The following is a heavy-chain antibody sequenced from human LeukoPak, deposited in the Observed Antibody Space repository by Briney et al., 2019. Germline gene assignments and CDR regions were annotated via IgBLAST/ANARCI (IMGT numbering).Heavy chain of an antibody. J-gene: IGHJ4*02. Sequence: GGSLRLSCAASGFTFSSYWMSWVRQAPGKGLEWVANIKQDGSEKYYVDSVKGRFTISRDNAKNSLYLQMNSLRAEDTAVYYCASASYCKGGSCYSVHWGQGTLVTVSS. CDR2: IKQDGSEK. CDR3: ASASYCKGGSCYSVH. D-gene: IGHD2-15*01. V-gene: IGHV3-7*02. CDR1: GFTFSSYW.